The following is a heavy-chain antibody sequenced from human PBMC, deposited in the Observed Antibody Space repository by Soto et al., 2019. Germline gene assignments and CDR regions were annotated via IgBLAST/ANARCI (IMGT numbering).Heavy chain of an antibody. CDR3: ETKSPPM. J-gene: IGHJ4*02. Sequence: EVQLLESGGGLVQPGGSLRLSCAASGFTFSTYSMNWVRQAPGKGLEWVSIISGSGATRYYADSVKGRFTISRDNSENTLYLQMNDLRAEDTALYYCETKSPPMWGKGTLVTVSS. CDR1: GFTFSTYS. CDR2: ISGSGATR. V-gene: IGHV3-23*01. D-gene: IGHD2-2*01.